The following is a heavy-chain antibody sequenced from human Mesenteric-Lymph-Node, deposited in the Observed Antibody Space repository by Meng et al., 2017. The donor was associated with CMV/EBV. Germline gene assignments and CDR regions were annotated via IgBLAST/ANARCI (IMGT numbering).Heavy chain of an antibody. CDR1: GYTFTSYY. CDR2: INPSGGST. Sequence: ASVKVSCKASGYTFTSYYMHWVRQAPGQGLEWMGIINPSGGSTSYAQKFQGRVTMTRDTSTSTVYMELSSLRSEDTAVYYRARDELVVPAAIRDYYYGMDVWGQGTTVTVSS. J-gene: IGHJ6*02. V-gene: IGHV1-46*01. CDR3: ARDELVVPAAIRDYYYGMDV. D-gene: IGHD2-2*02.